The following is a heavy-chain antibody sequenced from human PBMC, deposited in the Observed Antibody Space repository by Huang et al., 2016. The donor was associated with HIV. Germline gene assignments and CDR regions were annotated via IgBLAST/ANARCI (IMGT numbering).Heavy chain of an antibody. D-gene: IGHD3-22*01. Sequence: VQLQQWGASLLKPSETLSLTCAVSGGTFTGYFWGWVRQAPGKGLEWIAEIKHSGNTSYNPALKSRVSMSVDVSNNQFARRLKSVTAADTAVYFCVRCPGYYFEPSRYFDAFDIWGPGTMVTVS. J-gene: IGHJ3*02. CDR3: VRCPGYYFEPSRYFDAFDI. CDR2: IKHSGNT. V-gene: IGHV4-34*02. CDR1: GGTFTGYF.